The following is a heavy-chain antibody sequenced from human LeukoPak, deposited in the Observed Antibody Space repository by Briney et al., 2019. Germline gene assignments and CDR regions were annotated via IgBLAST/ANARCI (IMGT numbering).Heavy chain of an antibody. D-gene: IGHD4-17*01. CDR1: GGSFSGYY. V-gene: IGHV4-34*01. J-gene: IGHJ4*02. Sequence: SETLSLTCAVYGGSFSGYYWSWIRQPPGKGLEWIGEINHSGSTSYNPSLKSRVTISVDTSKNQFSLKLSSVTAADTAVYYCARGPTVTTKAFDYWGQGTLVTVSS. CDR3: ARGPTVTTKAFDY. CDR2: INHSGST.